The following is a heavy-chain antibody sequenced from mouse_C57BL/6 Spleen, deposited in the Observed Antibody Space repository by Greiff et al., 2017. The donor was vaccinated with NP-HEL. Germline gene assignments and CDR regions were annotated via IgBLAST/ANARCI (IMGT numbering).Heavy chain of an antibody. V-gene: IGHV1-80*01. CDR2: IYPGDGDT. CDR1: GYAFSSYW. D-gene: IGHD1-1*01. J-gene: IGHJ2*01. CDR3: ARGTVVATGDY. Sequence: QVQLKESGAELVKPGASVKISCKASGYAFSSYWMKWVKQRPGKGLEWIGQIYPGDGDTNYNGKFKGKATLTADKSSSTAYMQLSSLTSEDSAVYFCARGTVVATGDYWGQGTTLTVSS.